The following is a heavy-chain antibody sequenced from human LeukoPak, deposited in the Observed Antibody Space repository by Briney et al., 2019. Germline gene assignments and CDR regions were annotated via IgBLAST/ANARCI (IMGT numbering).Heavy chain of an antibody. CDR3: AREILGLSGSWDY. CDR1: GFTVSSNY. J-gene: IGHJ4*02. D-gene: IGHD1-26*01. V-gene: IGHV3-53*01. Sequence: GGSLRLSCAASGFTVSSNYMSWVRQAPGKGLEWVSVIYSGGITYYADSVKGRFTISRDNSKNTLYLQMNNLRAEDTAVYYCAREILGLSGSWDYWGQGTLVTVSS. CDR2: IYSGGIT.